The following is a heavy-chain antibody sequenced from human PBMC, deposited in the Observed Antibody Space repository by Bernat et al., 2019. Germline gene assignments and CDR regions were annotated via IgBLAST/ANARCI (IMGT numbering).Heavy chain of an antibody. CDR3: TGGSLYYFDY. J-gene: IGHJ4*02. CDR1: GFTLSGSA. Sequence: EVQLVESGGGLVQPGGSLKLSCAASGFTLSGSAMHWVRQASGKGLEWGGRIRSKANSYATAYAASVKGRFTISRDDSKNTAYLQMNSLKTEDTAVYYCTGGSLYYFDYWGQGTLVTVSS. CDR2: IRSKANSYAT. D-gene: IGHD3-16*01. V-gene: IGHV3-73*01.